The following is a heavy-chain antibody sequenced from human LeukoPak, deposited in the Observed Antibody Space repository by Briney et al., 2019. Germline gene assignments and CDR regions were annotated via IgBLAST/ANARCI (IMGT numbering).Heavy chain of an antibody. CDR2: ISGSGDKT. V-gene: IGHV3-23*01. D-gene: IGHD2-21*01. CDR1: GFTFSSYA. Sequence: PGGSLRLSCAASGFTFSSYAMSWVRQAPGKGLEWVSAISGSGDKTYYIDSVKGRFTISKDKSKNTLYLQMNGLRAEDTAVYYCAKAVVGAFDIWGQGTMVTVSS. J-gene: IGHJ3*02. CDR3: AKAVVGAFDI.